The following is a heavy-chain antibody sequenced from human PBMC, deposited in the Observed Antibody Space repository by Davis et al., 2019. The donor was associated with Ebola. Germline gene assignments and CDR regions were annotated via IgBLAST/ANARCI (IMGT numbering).Heavy chain of an antibody. J-gene: IGHJ5*02. CDR2: INPNSGGT. CDR1: GYTFTSYY. Sequence: AASVKVSCKASGYTFTSYYMHWVRQAPGQGLEWMGWINPNSGGTNYAQKFQGWVTMTRDTSISTAYMELSRLRSDDTAVYYCARDRHDILTGWFDPWGQGTLVTVSS. D-gene: IGHD3-9*01. CDR3: ARDRHDILTGWFDP. V-gene: IGHV1-2*04.